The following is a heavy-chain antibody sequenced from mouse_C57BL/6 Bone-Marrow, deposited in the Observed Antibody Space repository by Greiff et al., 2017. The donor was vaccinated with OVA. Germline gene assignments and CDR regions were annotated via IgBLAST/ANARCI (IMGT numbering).Heavy chain of an antibody. CDR2: INPNYGTT. D-gene: IGHD1-1*01. V-gene: IGHV1-39*01. J-gene: IGHJ1*03. CDR1: GYSFTDYN. Sequence: VQLQQSGPELVKPGASVKISCKASGYSFTDYNMNWVKQSNGKSLEWIGVINPNYGTTSYNQKFKGKATLTVDQSSSTAYMQLNSLTSEDSAVYDGAFCYGSSYRYFEVWGTGTTVTVSS. CDR3: AFCYGSSYRYFEV.